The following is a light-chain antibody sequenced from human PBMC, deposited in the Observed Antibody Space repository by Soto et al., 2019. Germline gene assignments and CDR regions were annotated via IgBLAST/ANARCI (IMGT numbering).Light chain of an antibody. V-gene: IGKV3-11*01. Sequence: IVVTQSPATLSLSPGERATLSCRTSQRVSTYLAWYQQRPGQAPRLLIYNASNRATGIPARFTGSGSGTDFTLTISSLEPEDFAIYYCQQRSNWPPFTFGGGTKVEI. CDR1: QRVSTY. CDR2: NAS. CDR3: QQRSNWPPFT. J-gene: IGKJ4*01.